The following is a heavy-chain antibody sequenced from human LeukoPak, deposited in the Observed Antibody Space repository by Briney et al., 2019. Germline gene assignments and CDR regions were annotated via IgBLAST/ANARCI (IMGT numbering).Heavy chain of an antibody. Sequence: GASVTVSCKASGYTLTSYAMNWVRQAPGQGLEWMGWMNTNSGNTGYAQKFQGRVTMPRNTSISTAYMDLSSLRSEDTAVYYCARGRVRYFDWSPYNNWFHPWGQGTLVTVSS. J-gene: IGHJ5*02. CDR2: MNTNSGNT. CDR3: ARGRVRYFDWSPYNNWFHP. V-gene: IGHV1-8*02. CDR1: GYTLTSYA. D-gene: IGHD3-9*01.